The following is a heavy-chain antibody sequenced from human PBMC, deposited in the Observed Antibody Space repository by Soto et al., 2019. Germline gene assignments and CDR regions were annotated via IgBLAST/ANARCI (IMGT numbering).Heavy chain of an antibody. D-gene: IGHD1-26*01. Sequence: PGKGLEWVAVISYDGSNKDYADSVNGRFTISRDKSKKTRYLQMNSLRAGDTAVDYRAREAQEGATDNRFEPWGQGTLGTVSS. J-gene: IGHJ5*02. CDR2: ISYDGSNK. CDR3: AREAQEGATDNRFEP. V-gene: IGHV3-30-3*01.